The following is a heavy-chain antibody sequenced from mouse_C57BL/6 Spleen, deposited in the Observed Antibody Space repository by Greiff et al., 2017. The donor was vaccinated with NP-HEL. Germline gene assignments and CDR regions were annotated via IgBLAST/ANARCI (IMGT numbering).Heavy chain of an antibody. J-gene: IGHJ4*01. CDR3: ARNSRTTVVAPEDD. CDR2: IGPGSGST. V-gene: IGHV1-77*01. CDR1: GYTFTDDY. Sequence: QVQLQQSGAELVKPGASVKISCKASGYTFTDDYINWVKQRPGQGLEWIGKIGPGSGSTYYNAKFKGKATLTADKSSSSAYMQLSSLTSEDSAVYCCARNSRTTVVAPEDDWGQGTSVTVSS. D-gene: IGHD1-1*01.